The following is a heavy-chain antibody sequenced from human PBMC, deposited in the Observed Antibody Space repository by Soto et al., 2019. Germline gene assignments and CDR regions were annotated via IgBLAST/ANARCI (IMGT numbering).Heavy chain of an antibody. CDR1: GYTLTGLS. V-gene: IGHV1-24*01. D-gene: IGHD6-6*01. Sequence: ASVNVSCKVSGYTLTGLSMHWVRQAPGKGLEWMGGFDPEDGETIYAQKFQGRGTMTTVTSTDTAYMELSSLRSDETAAYYCARDLPRLAARTDWFYLWGQGTLVTVAS. CDR3: ARDLPRLAARTDWFYL. CDR2: FDPEDGET. J-gene: IGHJ5*02.